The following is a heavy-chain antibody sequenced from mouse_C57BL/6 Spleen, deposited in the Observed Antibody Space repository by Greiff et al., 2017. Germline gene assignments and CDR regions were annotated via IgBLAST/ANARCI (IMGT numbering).Heavy chain of an antibody. CDR3: TSGEGGFLAWFAY. V-gene: IGHV1-5*01. Sequence: EVQLQQSGTVLARPGASVKMSCKTSGYTFTSYWMHWVKQRPGQGLEWIGAIYPGNSDTSYNQKFKGKAKLTAVTSASTAYMELSSLTNEDSAVYYSTSGEGGFLAWFAYWGQGTLVTVSA. CDR1: GYTFTSYW. CDR2: IYPGNSDT. D-gene: IGHD3-3*01. J-gene: IGHJ3*01.